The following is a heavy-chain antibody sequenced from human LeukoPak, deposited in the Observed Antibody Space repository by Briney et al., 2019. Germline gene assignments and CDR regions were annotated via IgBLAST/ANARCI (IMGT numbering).Heavy chain of an antibody. V-gene: IGHV1-2*02. CDR1: GYTFTDYL. J-gene: IGHJ4*02. CDR3: ARVPRPRDPTSSAAHQPFDY. Sequence: ASVKVSCKASGYTFTDYLIHWVRQAPGQGSEWMGWIIPKGGGTKYAQKFQDRVTMTRDTSINTAYMELSGLRPDDTAVYYCARVPRPRDPTSSAAHQPFDYWGQGTLVIVSS. CDR2: IIPKGGGT. D-gene: IGHD2-2*01.